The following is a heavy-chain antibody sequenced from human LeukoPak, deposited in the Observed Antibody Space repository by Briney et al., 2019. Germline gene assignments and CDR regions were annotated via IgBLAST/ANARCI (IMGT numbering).Heavy chain of an antibody. CDR3: ARDPRGGSGSYSFDY. CDR1: GYTFTSYG. CDR2: IGAYNGNT. J-gene: IGHJ4*02. V-gene: IGHV1-18*04. Sequence: ASVKVSCKASGYTFTSYGISWVRQAPGQGLEWMGWIGAYNGNTNYAQKLQGRVTMTTDTSTSTAYMELRSLRSDDTAVYYCARDPRGGSGSYSFDYWGQGTLVTVSS. D-gene: IGHD3-10*01.